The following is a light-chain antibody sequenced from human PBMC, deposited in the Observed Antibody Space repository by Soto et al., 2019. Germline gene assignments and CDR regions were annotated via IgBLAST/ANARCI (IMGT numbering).Light chain of an antibody. V-gene: IGKV3-15*01. CDR1: QGVGSN. J-gene: IGKJ1*01. CDR2: GAS. Sequence: EVVMTQSPATLSVSRGDGAALSCRASQGVGSNLAWYQQKPGQAPRLLVYGASTRATGVPARFSGSGSGTEFTLTISSLGSEDFAVYYCQRYNKWPLTFGQGTKVDIK. CDR3: QRYNKWPLT.